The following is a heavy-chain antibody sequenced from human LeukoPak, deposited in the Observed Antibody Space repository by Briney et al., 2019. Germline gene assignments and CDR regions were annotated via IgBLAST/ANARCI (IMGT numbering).Heavy chain of an antibody. D-gene: IGHD2-2*01. CDR2: FDPEDGET. J-gene: IGHJ4*02. CDR1: GYTLTELS. Sequence: GASVKVSCKVSGYTLTELSMHWVRQAPGKGLEWMGGFDPEDGETIYARKFQGRVTMTEDTSTDTAYMELSSLRSEDTAVYYCATVYCSSTSCYLFDYWGQGTLVTVSS. V-gene: IGHV1-24*01. CDR3: ATVYCSSTSCYLFDY.